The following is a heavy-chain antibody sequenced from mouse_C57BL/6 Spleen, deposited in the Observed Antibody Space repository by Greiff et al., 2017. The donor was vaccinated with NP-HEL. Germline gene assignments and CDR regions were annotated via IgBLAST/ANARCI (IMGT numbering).Heavy chain of an antibody. V-gene: IGHV1-82*01. Sequence: QVQLKQSGPELVKPGASVKISCKASGYAFSSSWMNWVKQRPGKGLEWIGRIYPGDGDTNYNGKFKGKATLTADKSSSTAYMQLSSPTSEDSAVYFCARFYDYDGVDYWGQGTTLTVSS. J-gene: IGHJ2*01. CDR3: ARFYDYDGVDY. CDR2: IYPGDGDT. D-gene: IGHD2-4*01. CDR1: GYAFSSSW.